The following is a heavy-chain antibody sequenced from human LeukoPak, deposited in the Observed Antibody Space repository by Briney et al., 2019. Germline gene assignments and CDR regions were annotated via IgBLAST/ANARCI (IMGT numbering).Heavy chain of an antibody. D-gene: IGHD3-22*01. Sequence: GGSLRLSCTVSGFTVSSNSWSRVRQAPGKGLEWVSSIRHSGGSTWYADSVKGRFTILRDNSKNTLYLQMNSLRAEDTAVYYCASSRESSGYYYAFDYWGQGTLVTVSS. V-gene: IGHV3-53*05. J-gene: IGHJ4*02. CDR3: ASSRESSGYYYAFDY. CDR1: GFTVSSNS. CDR2: IRHSGGST.